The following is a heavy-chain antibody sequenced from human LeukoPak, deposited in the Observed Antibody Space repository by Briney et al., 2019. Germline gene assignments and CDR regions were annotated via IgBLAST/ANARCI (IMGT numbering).Heavy chain of an antibody. CDR3: AGRDVSSGRYGLDY. CDR2: LYYSGST. V-gene: IGHV4-39*01. J-gene: IGHJ4*02. Sequence: SETLSLTCAVSGDSISSSTYYWGWIRQPPGKGLEWIGGLYYSGSTYYNPSLRSRVTISVDTSKNQLSLKVTSVTAADTAVYYCAGRDVSSGRYGLDYWGQGTLVTVSS. D-gene: IGHD1-26*01. CDR1: GDSISSSTYY.